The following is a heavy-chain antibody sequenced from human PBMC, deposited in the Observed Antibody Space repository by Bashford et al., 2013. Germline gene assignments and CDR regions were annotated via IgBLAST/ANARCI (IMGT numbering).Heavy chain of an antibody. D-gene: IGHD4-17*01. CDR3: ARDLEDYGDYDY. V-gene: IGHV3-7*01. CDR1: GFTFSTYW. CDR2: IKQDGSEK. J-gene: IGHJ4*02. Sequence: GSLRLSCAVSGFTFSTYWMSWVRQAPGKGLEWVASIKQDGSEKYYVDSVKGRFTISRDNAKNSLYLQMNSLRAEDTAVYYCARDLEDYGDYDYWGQGTLVTVSS.